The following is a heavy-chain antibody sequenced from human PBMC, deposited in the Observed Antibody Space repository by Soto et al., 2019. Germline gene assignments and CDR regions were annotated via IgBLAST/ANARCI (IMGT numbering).Heavy chain of an antibody. CDR2: IVPVVNAP. J-gene: IGHJ6*02. D-gene: IGHD2-2*01. CDR3: ARHLSCRSTSCLKLGPYYNYAMDV. Sequence: QVQLVQSGAEVKKPGSSLKVSCKASGGTFSSYAFSWVRQAPGQGLEWMGGIVPVVNAPNYAQKFQGRVSITADESTSTVYMDLSSLRSEDTAVYYCARHLSCRSTSCLKLGPYYNYAMDVWGQGTTVTVSS. V-gene: IGHV1-69*01. CDR1: GGTFSSYA.